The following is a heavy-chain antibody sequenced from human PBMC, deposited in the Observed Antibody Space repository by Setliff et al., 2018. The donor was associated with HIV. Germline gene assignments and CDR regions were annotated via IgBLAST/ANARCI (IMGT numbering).Heavy chain of an antibody. D-gene: IGHD3-22*01. J-gene: IGHJ5*01. CDR3: ARHYFDSNSYYRPPFDS. V-gene: IGHV1-69*10. CDR1: GGTFNTHA. CDR2: IIPVRGLA. Sequence: SVKVSCKASGGTFNTHAFSWVRQAPGQGLEWMGGIIPVRGLANYARNFQGRVTITADTSTNTAYLEVVSLRSEDTAIYYCARHYFDSNSYYRPPFDSWGQGTPVT.